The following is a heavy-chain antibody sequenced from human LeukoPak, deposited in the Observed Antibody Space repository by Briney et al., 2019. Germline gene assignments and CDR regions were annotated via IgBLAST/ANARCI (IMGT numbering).Heavy chain of an antibody. J-gene: IGHJ3*02. D-gene: IGHD2-2*01. Sequence: GGSLRLSCTTSGFTFSSYALSWVRQAPGKGLEWVSSISASSGSAYYADSVKGRFTISRDNSKNTLYLQMNSLRAEDTAVYYCAKDIVVVPAKSDAFDIWGQGTMVTVSS. CDR2: ISASSGSA. CDR3: AKDIVVVPAKSDAFDI. CDR1: GFTFSSYA. V-gene: IGHV3-23*01.